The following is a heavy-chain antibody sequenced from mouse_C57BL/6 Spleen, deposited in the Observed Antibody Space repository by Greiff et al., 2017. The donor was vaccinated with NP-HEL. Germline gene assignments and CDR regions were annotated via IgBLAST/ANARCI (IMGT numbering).Heavy chain of an antibody. D-gene: IGHD1-1*01. CDR2: ISGGGGNT. CDR3: ARHPHYYGSSWYFDV. J-gene: IGHJ1*03. Sequence: EVKLMESGGGLVKPGGSLKLSCAASGFTFSSYTMSWVRQTPEKRLEWVATISGGGGNTYYPDSVKGRFTISRDNAKNTLYLQMSSLRSEDTALYYCARHPHYYGSSWYFDVWGTGTTVTVSS. CDR1: GFTFSSYT. V-gene: IGHV5-9*01.